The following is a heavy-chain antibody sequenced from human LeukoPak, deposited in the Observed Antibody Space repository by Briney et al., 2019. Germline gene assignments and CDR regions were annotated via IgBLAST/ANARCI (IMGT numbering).Heavy chain of an antibody. V-gene: IGHV3-74*01. J-gene: IGHJ4*02. Sequence: GGSLTLPCAASGCTFSDHGMHWLRPAAGKGLAWVSRICGDGTQTTYADSVKRRFTISRDNAKNTPYLQMNSLRAEDTALYFWSRDRRAVTTGYWGQGTQVTVSS. CDR3: SRDRRAVTTGY. CDR1: GCTFSDHG. D-gene: IGHD4-17*01. CDR2: ICGDGTQT.